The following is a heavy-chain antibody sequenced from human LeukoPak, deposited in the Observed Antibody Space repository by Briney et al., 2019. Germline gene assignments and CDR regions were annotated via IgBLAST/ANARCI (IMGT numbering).Heavy chain of an antibody. Sequence: ASVTVSCKASGGTFSSYAFSWVRQAPGQGLEWMGGIIPIVGTTNYAQMFQGRVTITADESTSTAYMELSSLRSEDTAVYYCARGGYYYDSSGYSHLPDYWGQGTLVTVSA. CDR3: ARGGYYYDSSGYSHLPDY. D-gene: IGHD3-22*01. CDR1: GGTFSSYA. V-gene: IGHV1-69*13. CDR2: IIPIVGTT. J-gene: IGHJ4*02.